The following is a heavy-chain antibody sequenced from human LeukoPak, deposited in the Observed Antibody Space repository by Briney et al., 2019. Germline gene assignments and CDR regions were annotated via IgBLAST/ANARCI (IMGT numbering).Heavy chain of an antibody. V-gene: IGHV5-51*01. CDR2: IYPGDSDT. CDR1: GYSFTSYW. D-gene: IGHD6-6*01. CDR3: ARGGYRSSSGRGGYYYYYMDV. J-gene: IGHJ6*03. Sequence: GESLKISCKGSGYSFTSYWIGWVRQMPGKGLEWMGIIYPGDSDTRYSPSFQGQVTISADKSISTAYLQWSSLKASDTAMYYCARGGYRSSSGRGGYYYYYMDVWGKGTTVTVSS.